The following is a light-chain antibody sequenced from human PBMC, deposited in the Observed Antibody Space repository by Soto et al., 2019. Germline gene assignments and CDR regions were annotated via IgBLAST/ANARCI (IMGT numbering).Light chain of an antibody. J-gene: IGKJ1*01. CDR3: LQYSRSTSWT. V-gene: IGKV3-20*01. CDR2: GAS. CDR1: QSVSSGY. Sequence: EIVLTQSPGTLSLSPGERATLSCRASQSVSSGYLAWYQQKPGQAPRLLIYGASSRATGIPDRFSGSGSGTDFTLTISRLEPEDSAVYYCLQYSRSTSWTFGQGTKVEIK.